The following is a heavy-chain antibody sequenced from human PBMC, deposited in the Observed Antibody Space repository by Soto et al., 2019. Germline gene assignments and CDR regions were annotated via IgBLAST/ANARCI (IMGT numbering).Heavy chain of an antibody. J-gene: IGHJ5*02. CDR3: TRDASRDSSARGWFDP. Sequence: LRLPCAASGFTFRSFTMNWVRQAPGKGLEWVSTISSNSAYIYYTDALRGRCTISRDNAKNSLQLQMNSLTAEDTAVYYCTRDASRDSSARGWFDPWGPGTLVTVSS. V-gene: IGHV3-21*01. CDR1: GFTFRSFT. D-gene: IGHD6-13*01. CDR2: ISSNSAYI.